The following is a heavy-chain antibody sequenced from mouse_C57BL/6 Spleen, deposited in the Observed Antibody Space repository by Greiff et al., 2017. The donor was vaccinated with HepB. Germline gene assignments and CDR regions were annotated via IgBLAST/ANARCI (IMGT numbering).Heavy chain of an antibody. Sequence: QVQLQQSGAELVKPGASVKISCKASGYAFSSYWMNWVKQRPGTGLEWIGQIYPGDGDTNYNGKFKGKATLTADKSSRTAYMHLSSLTSEDSAVYFCAREDYGYYYAMDYWGQGTSVTVSS. CDR1: GYAFSSYW. CDR3: AREDYGYYYAMDY. D-gene: IGHD1-1*01. J-gene: IGHJ4*01. V-gene: IGHV1-80*01. CDR2: IYPGDGDT.